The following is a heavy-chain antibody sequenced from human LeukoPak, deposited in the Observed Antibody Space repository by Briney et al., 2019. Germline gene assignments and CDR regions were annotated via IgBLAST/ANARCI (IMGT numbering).Heavy chain of an antibody. J-gene: IGHJ4*02. CDR1: GFTFSDYF. V-gene: IGHV3-11*01. CDR3: ARMRSSWYFDH. D-gene: IGHD6-13*01. Sequence: GGSLRLSCAASGFTFSDYFMTWSRQAPGKGLEWVSYISNSGGTIYYSDSVKGRFTISRDNAKNLLYLEMDSLRAGDTAVYYCARMRSSWYFDHWGQGSLVTAPS. CDR2: ISNSGGTI.